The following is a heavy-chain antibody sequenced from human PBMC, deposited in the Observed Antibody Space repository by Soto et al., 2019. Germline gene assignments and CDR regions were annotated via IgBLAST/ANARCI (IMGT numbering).Heavy chain of an antibody. CDR2: IWYDGSNK. V-gene: IGHV3-33*01. J-gene: IGHJ6*02. CDR1: GFTFSSYG. Sequence: GGSLRLSCAASGFTFSSYGMHWVRQAPGKGLEWVAVIWYDGSNKYYADSVKGRFTISRDNSKNTLYLQMNSLRAEDTAVYYCARGITIFGVVGGMDVWGQGTTVTVSS. D-gene: IGHD3-3*01. CDR3: ARGITIFGVVGGMDV.